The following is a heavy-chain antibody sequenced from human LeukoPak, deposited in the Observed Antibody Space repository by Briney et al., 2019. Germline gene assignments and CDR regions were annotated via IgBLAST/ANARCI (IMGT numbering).Heavy chain of an antibody. J-gene: IGHJ4*02. D-gene: IGHD3-22*01. CDR1: GFTFDDYA. CDR2: ISWNSGSI. CDR3: AKDRDSSPYYFDY. V-gene: IGHV3-9*01. Sequence: GGSLRLSCAASGFTFDDYAMPWVRQAPGKGLEWVSGISWNSGSIGYADSVKGRFTISRDNAKNSLYLQMSSLRAEDTALYYCAKDRDSSPYYFDYWGQGTLVTVSS.